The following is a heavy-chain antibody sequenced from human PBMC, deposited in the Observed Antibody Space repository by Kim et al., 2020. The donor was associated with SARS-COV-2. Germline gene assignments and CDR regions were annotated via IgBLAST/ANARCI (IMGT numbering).Heavy chain of an antibody. D-gene: IGHD3-10*01. J-gene: IGHJ3*02. V-gene: IGHV3-74*01. Sequence: NYPDSVTGRSPISRNNAKTTMFLQMNSLRAEDTAVYYCHVRQVISDSFDIWGQGTMVTVSS. CDR3: HVRQVISDSFDI.